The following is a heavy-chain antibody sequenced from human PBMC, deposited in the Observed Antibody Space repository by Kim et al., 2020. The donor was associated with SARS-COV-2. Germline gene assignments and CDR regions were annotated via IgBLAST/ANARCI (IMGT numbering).Heavy chain of an antibody. CDR3: AKDSHIVVVTATFDI. CDR1: GFTFSSYG. V-gene: IGHV3-30*18. CDR2: ISYDGSNK. J-gene: IGHJ3*02. Sequence: GGSLRLSCAASGFTFSSYGMHWVRQAPGKGLEWVAVISYDGSNKYYADSVKGRFTISRDNSKNTLYLQMNSLRAEDTAVYYCAKDSHIVVVTATFDIWGQGTMVTVSS. D-gene: IGHD2-21*02.